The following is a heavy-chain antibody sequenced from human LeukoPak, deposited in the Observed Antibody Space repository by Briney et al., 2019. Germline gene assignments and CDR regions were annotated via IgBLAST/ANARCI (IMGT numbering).Heavy chain of an antibody. CDR3: ARCLYYYDSSGDTYNWFDP. CDR2: IIPIFGTA. D-gene: IGHD3-22*01. CDR1: GGTFSSYA. J-gene: IGHJ5*02. Sequence: ASVKVSCKASGGTFSSYAISWVRQAPGQGLEWMGGIIPIFGTANYAQKFQGRVTITADESTSTAYMELSSLRSEDTAVYYCARCLYYYDSSGDTYNWFDPRGQGTLVTVSS. V-gene: IGHV1-69*13.